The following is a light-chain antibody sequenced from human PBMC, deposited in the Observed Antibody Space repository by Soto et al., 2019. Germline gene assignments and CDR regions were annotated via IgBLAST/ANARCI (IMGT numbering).Light chain of an antibody. CDR2: GAS. V-gene: IGKV3-11*01. Sequence: VVLTQSPATLSLSPGGRPALACKASQSVHNFLAWYQQKPGQAPRLLIYGASNRAAGIPARFSGSGSGTDFTLTISSLEPEDFAVYYCQQYGTSPFAFGQGTLLEI. CDR1: QSVHNF. J-gene: IGKJ5*01. CDR3: QQYGTSPFA.